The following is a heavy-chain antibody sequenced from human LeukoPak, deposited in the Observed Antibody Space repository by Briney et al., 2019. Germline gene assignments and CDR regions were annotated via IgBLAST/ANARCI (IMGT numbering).Heavy chain of an antibody. V-gene: IGHV4-38-2*02. CDR1: GYSISSGYY. CDR2: IYYSGST. Sequence: PSETLSLTCTVSGYSISSGYYWGWIRQPPGKGLEWIGSIYYSGSTYYNPTLKSRVTISVDTSKSQFSLKLSSVTAADTAMYYCASLPRYCSGGTCRDTFDIWGQGTMVTVSS. CDR3: ASLPRYCSGGTCRDTFDI. D-gene: IGHD2-15*01. J-gene: IGHJ3*02.